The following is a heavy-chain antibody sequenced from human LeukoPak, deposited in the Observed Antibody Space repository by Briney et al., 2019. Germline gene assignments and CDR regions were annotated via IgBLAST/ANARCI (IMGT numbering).Heavy chain of an antibody. CDR2: IYTSGST. CDR3: GRNAAYCIDC. V-gene: IGHV4-4*07. CDR1: GGSISSYY. J-gene: IGHJ1*01. D-gene: IGHD3-9*01. Sequence: TSETLSLTCTVSGGSISSYYWSWIRQPAGKGLEWIGRIYTSGSTNYNPSLKSRVTISVDTSNNQFSLQLTSVTAADTAMYYCGRNAAYCIDCWGQGILVTVSS.